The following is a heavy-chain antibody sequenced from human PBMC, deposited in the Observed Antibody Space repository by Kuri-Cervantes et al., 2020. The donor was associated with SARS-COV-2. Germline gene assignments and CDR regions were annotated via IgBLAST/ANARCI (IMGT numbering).Heavy chain of an antibody. V-gene: IGHV4-34*01. J-gene: IGHJ1*01. Sequence: SQTLSLTCAVYGGSFSGYYWSWIRQPPGKGLEWIGEINHSGSTNYNPSLKSRVTISVDTSKNQFSLKLSSVTAADTAVYYCAKGPEYFQHWGQGTRVTVSS. CDR3: AKGPEYFQH. CDR1: GGSFSGYY. CDR2: INHSGST.